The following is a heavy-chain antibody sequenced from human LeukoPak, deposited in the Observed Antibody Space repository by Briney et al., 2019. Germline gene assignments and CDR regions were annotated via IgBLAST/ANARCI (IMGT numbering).Heavy chain of an antibody. CDR1: GYSFTTYW. CDR2: IDPTDSYT. D-gene: IGHD2/OR15-2a*01. Sequence: GESLKISCKVSGYSFTTYWISWVRQMPGKGLEWMGRIDPTDSYTDHSPSFQGHVTISVDRSISTAYLQWSSLKAPDTAMYYCARQLENIASLDYWGQGTLVTVSS. J-gene: IGHJ4*02. V-gene: IGHV5-10-1*01. CDR3: ARQLENIASLDY.